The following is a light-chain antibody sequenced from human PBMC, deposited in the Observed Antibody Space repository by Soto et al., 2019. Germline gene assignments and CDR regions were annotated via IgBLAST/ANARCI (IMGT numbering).Light chain of an antibody. V-gene: IGKV1-5*03. CDR3: QHYKSYSEA. CDR2: KAS. J-gene: IGKJ1*01. Sequence: DIQMTQSPSTLSVSVGDRVTITCRASQTISSWLAWYQKKPGKAPKLLIYKASTLKSGVPSRVSGSGYGTEVTSTISSMQTDDFATYECQHYKSYSEAFGQGTKVDIK. CDR1: QTISSW.